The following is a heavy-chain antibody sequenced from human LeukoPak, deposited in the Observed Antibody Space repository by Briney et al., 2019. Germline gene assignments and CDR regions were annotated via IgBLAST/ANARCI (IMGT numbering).Heavy chain of an antibody. Sequence: PSETLSLTCTVSGGSISGYYWSWIRQPPGKGLEWIGEINHSGSTNYNPSLKSRVTISVDTSKNQFSLKLSSVTAADTAVYYCARDPGYCSGGSCYSDYWGQGTLVTVSS. CDR3: ARDPGYCSGGSCYSDY. V-gene: IGHV4-34*01. CDR2: INHSGST. CDR1: GGSISGYY. J-gene: IGHJ4*02. D-gene: IGHD2-15*01.